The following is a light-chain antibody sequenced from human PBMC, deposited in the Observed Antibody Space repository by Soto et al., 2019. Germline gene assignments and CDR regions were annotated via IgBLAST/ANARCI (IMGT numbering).Light chain of an antibody. J-gene: IGKJ1*01. CDR3: HQYSRWQGT. CDR1: QSIETW. CDR2: KAS. Sequence: DIQLTQSPSTLSASVGDRVTITCRASQSIETWLAWYQQKPGKAPKLLIFKASNLESGVPSRFSSSGSETEFTLTISRLQPDDFATYYCHQYSRWQGTFGQGTKVEIK. V-gene: IGKV1-5*03.